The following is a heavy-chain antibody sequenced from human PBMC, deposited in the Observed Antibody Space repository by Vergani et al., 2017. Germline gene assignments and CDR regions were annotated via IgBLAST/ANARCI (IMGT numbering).Heavy chain of an antibody. CDR2: ISAYDGNT. CDR1: GYTFTSYG. Sequence: QVQLVQSGAEVKKPGASVKVSCKASGYTFTSYGISWVRQAPGQGPEWMGWISAYDGNTNYAQKFQGRVTMTTDTSMSTTYMELRSLRSDDTAVYYCARALLPTPIPYDSYMDVWGRGTTVTVSS. V-gene: IGHV1-18*01. D-gene: IGHD2-15*01. J-gene: IGHJ6*03. CDR3: ARALLPTPIPYDSYMDV.